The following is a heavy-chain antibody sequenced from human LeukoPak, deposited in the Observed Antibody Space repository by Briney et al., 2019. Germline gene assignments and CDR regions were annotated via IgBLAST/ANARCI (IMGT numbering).Heavy chain of an antibody. CDR1: GGSISGGSYY. CDR3: ARGQQDDFWSGYYNWFDP. D-gene: IGHD3-3*01. J-gene: IGHJ5*02. CDR2: IFYSGST. V-gene: IGHV4-31*03. Sequence: SETLSLTCSVSGGSISGGSYYSSWIRQHPGKGLEWIGSIFYSGSTYYNPSLKSRVAISLDTSKNHFSLKLSSVTAADTAVYYCARGQQDDFWSGYYNWFDPWGQGTLVTVSS.